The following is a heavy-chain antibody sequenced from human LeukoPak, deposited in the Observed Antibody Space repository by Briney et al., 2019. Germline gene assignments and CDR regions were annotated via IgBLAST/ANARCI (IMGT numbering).Heavy chain of an antibody. Sequence: GGSLRLSCAASGLTFSSYAMSWVRQAPGKGLEWVSAISGSGVSTYYADSVKGRFTISRDNSKNTLYLQMNSLRDEDTAVYDCAKHLGYSSSHMDYWGQGTLVTVSS. V-gene: IGHV3-23*01. D-gene: IGHD6-13*01. CDR2: ISGSGVST. CDR1: GLTFSSYA. J-gene: IGHJ4*02. CDR3: AKHLGYSSSHMDY.